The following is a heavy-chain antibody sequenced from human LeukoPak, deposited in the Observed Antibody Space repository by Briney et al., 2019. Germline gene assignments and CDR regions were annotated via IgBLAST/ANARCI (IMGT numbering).Heavy chain of an antibody. CDR2: IYSGGST. Sequence: GGSLRLSCAASGFTFSSYSMNWVRQAPGKGLEWVSVIYSGGSTYYADSVKGRFTISRDNSKNSLYLQMNSLRAEDTAVYYCARDSGLGYCSGGSCYYYYMDVWGKGTTVTVSS. D-gene: IGHD2-15*01. CDR3: ARDSGLGYCSGGSCYYYYMDV. J-gene: IGHJ6*03. CDR1: GFTFSSYS. V-gene: IGHV3-66*01.